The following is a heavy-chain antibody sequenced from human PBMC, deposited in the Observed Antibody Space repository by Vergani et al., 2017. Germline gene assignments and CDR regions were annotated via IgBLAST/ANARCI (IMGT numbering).Heavy chain of an antibody. Sequence: DVQLVQSGGGQVQPGESLEVSCAASEFKISDFDIHWVRQAPGRGLEWVGRSGLEGARIIANSVASFSASVRGRFGISRDDSKHAVHLGLRNLGVEDTDIYYCARSKSSNPWRTGSRLGWFDFWGQGTLVTV. CDR2: SGLEGARIIANSVA. D-gene: IGHD3-10*01. CDR3: ARSKSSNPWRTGSRLGWFDF. V-gene: IGHV3-73*02. CDR1: EFKISDFD. J-gene: IGHJ4*02.